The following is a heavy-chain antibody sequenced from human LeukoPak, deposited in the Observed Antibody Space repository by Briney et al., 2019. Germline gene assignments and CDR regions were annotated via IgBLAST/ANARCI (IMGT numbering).Heavy chain of an antibody. J-gene: IGHJ3*02. D-gene: IGHD3-10*01. Sequence: PGGSLRLSCAASAFSFSSYAMSWVRQAPGKGLEWVSGISSGGGSTYFADSVRGRLIISRDNSKNTLHLQMDSLRVEDTAVYYCAKDPSSGFGDGDAFDIWGQGTTVTVSS. CDR1: AFSFSSYA. V-gene: IGHV3-23*01. CDR2: ISSGGGST. CDR3: AKDPSSGFGDGDAFDI.